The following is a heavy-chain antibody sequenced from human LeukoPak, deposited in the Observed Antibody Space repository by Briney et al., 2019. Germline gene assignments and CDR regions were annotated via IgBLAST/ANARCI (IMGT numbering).Heavy chain of an antibody. Sequence: ASVKVSCKASGYTFTGYYMHWVRQAPGQGLEWMGWINPNSGGTNYAQKFQGRVTMTRDTSISTAYVELSRLRSDDTAVYYCAREPAPKLIRDYYYGMDVWGQGTTVTVSS. D-gene: IGHD5-24*01. CDR2: INPNSGGT. V-gene: IGHV1-2*02. J-gene: IGHJ6*02. CDR1: GYTFTGYY. CDR3: AREPAPKLIRDYYYGMDV.